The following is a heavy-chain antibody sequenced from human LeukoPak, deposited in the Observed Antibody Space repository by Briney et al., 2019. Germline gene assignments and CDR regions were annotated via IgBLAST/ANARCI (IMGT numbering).Heavy chain of an antibody. Sequence: PSETLSLTCTVSGGSISSSSYYWGWIRQPPGKGLEWIGSVYYSGSTYYNPSLKSRVTISVDTSKNQFSLKLSSVTAADTAVYYCARQYSDILTGYHRGELYWYFDLWGRGTLVTVSS. CDR2: VYYSGST. D-gene: IGHD3-9*01. V-gene: IGHV4-39*01. CDR3: ARQYSDILTGYHRGELYWYFDL. CDR1: GGSISSSSYY. J-gene: IGHJ2*01.